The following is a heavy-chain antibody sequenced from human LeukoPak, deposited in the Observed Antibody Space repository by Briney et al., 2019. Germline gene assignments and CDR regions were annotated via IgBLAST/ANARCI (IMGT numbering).Heavy chain of an antibody. D-gene: IGHD3-10*01. CDR2: IYTSGSP. J-gene: IGHJ5*02. CDR1: GGSISSYD. V-gene: IGHV4-4*07. Sequence: KSSETLSLTCTVSGGSISSYDWSWIRQPAGKGLEWIGRIYTSGSPNYNPSLKSRVTMSVDTSKNQFSLKLSSVTAADTAVYYCARAAAITMVRGDQSPLDPWGQGTLVTVSS. CDR3: ARAAAITMVRGDQSPLDP.